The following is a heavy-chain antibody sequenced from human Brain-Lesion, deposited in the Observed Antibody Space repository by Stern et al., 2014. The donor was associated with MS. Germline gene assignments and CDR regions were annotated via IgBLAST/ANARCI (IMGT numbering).Heavy chain of an antibody. CDR3: ARHDSVPRPSQLYSARDRGPGYFDY. CDR1: GGSISSSTYY. D-gene: IGHD1-26*01. V-gene: IGHV4-39*01. CDR2: IYYSGFT. J-gene: IGHJ4*02. Sequence: VQLEESGPGLVKPSETLSLPCTVSGGSISSSTYYWAWIRQPPGKGLEWIGNIYYSGFTYYNPSLKSRVTISVDMSKNQFSLKLSSVTAADTAIYYCARHDSVPRPSQLYSARDRGPGYFDYWGQGTLVTVSS.